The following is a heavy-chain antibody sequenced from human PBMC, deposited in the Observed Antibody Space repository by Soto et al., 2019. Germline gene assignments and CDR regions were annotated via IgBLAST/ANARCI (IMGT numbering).Heavy chain of an antibody. CDR1: GYSCPSHC. CDR2: ISGYNGNT. CDR3: ARAVGYSYAFDI. V-gene: IGHV1-18*04. D-gene: IGHD2-15*01. Sequence: GSVQVSCKASGYSCPSHCISGVLQPPGQGLEWMGWISGYNGNTNYAQNLQGRVTMTTDTSTSTAYMELRSLRSDDTAVYYCARAVGYSYAFDIWGQGTMVTVSS. J-gene: IGHJ3*02.